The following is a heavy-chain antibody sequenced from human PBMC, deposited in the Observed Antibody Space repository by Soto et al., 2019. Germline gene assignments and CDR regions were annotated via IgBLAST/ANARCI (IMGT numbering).Heavy chain of an antibody. Sequence: EVQLVESGGGLVKPGESLRLSCVASDSTVSSYSMNWVRQAPGRGLEWVSSISSRSSVIFYAESMRGRFNISRDNAQNSLYLQMNSLRAEDTAVYYCLRGGRGYTKEDTLDIWGQGTMVTVSS. CDR2: ISSRSSVI. CDR1: DSTVSSYS. CDR3: LRGGRGYTKEDTLDI. V-gene: IGHV3-21*01. J-gene: IGHJ3*02. D-gene: IGHD2-2*02.